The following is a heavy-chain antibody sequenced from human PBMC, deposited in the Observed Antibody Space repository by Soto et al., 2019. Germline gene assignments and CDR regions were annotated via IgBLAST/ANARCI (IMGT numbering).Heavy chain of an antibody. J-gene: IGHJ4*02. D-gene: IGHD3-22*01. CDR1: GFPFNTSA. CDR3: AKDYYYDSSGYASPDY. V-gene: IGHV3-23*01. Sequence: PGGSLTLSCAASGFPFNTSAMTWVRQVPGKGREWVSAIRGSGASTYYADSVMGRFTISRDNSKNTLFLQMTSLRVEDTALYYCAKDYYYDSSGYASPDYWGQGTLVTVSS. CDR2: IRGSGAST.